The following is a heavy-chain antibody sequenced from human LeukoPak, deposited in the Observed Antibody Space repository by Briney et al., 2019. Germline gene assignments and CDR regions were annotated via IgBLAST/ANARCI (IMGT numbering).Heavy chain of an antibody. D-gene: IGHD1-26*01. CDR3: ARRDVGATIDY. Sequence: PSETLSLTCTVSGDSISSSRFYWAWIRQPPGKGLEWIGSILYSGRTFYNPSLKSRVTISVDTSKNQFSLRLGSVTASDTAVYYCARRDVGATIDYWGKGILVTVSS. CDR1: GDSISSSRFY. CDR2: ILYSGRT. V-gene: IGHV4-39*01. J-gene: IGHJ4*02.